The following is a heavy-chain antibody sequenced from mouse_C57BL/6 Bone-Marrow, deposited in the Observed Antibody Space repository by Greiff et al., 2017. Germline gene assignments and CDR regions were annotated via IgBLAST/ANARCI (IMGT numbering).Heavy chain of an antibody. J-gene: IGHJ1*03. V-gene: IGHV1-50*01. CDR3: ERVITTVVARYFDV. D-gene: IGHD1-1*01. CDR2: IDPSDSYT. Sequence: QVQLQQPGAELVKPGASVKLSCKASGYTFTSYWMQWVKQRPGQGLEWIGEIDPSDSYTNYNQKFKGKATLTVDTSSCTAYMQLSSLTSEDSAVYYCERVITTVVARYFDVWGTGTTVTVSS. CDR1: GYTFTSYW.